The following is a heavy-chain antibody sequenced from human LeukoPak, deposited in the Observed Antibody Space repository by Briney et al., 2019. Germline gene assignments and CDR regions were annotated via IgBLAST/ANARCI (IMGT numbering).Heavy chain of an antibody. V-gene: IGHV3-7*01. CDR3: ATDRDNSDWQKRFDS. J-gene: IGHJ4*02. D-gene: IGHD2-21*02. CDR2: INQDASEI. CDR1: GFTFSTYW. Sequence: PGGSLRLSCAASGFTFSTYWMNWYRQAPGKGLEWVGNINQDASEINYVDSERGRFTISRDNAKNSLHLQMNSLRAEDTAVYYCATDRDNSDWQKRFDSWGQGTLVTVTP.